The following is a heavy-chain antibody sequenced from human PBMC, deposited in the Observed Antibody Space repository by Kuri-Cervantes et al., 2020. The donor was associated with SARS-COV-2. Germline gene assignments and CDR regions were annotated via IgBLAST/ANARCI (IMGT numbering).Heavy chain of an antibody. CDR1: GFSLSTSGVG. D-gene: IGHD3-16*01. J-gene: IGHJ2*01. CDR2: IYWSDDK. V-gene: IGHV2-5*01. CDR3: AHSGGPGFGGYFDL. Sequence: SGPTLVKPTQTLTLTCTFSGFSLSTSGVGVGWIRQPPGKALEWLALIYWSDDKRYSPSLKSRLTITKDTSKNQVVLTMTNMDPVDTATYYCAHSGGPGFGGYFDLWGRGTLVTVSS.